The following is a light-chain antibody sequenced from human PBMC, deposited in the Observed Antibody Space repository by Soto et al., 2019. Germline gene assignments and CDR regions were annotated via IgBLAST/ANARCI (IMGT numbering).Light chain of an antibody. V-gene: IGLV1-47*01. CDR1: SSNIGSNY. CDR3: AAWDDSLV. CDR2: RNN. Sequence: QSVLTQPPSASGTPGQRDTISCSGSSSNIGSNYVYWYQQLPGTAPKLLIYRNNQRPSGVPDRFSGSKSGTSASLAISGLRSEDEADCYCAAWDDSLVFGGGTKLTVL. J-gene: IGLJ2*01.